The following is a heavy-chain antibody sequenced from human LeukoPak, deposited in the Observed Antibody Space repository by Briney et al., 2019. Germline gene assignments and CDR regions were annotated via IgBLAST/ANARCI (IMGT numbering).Heavy chain of an antibody. Sequence: GGSLRLSCAASGFTFRTYWMHWVRQAPGKGLIWVSRVSGDGRSTSYADSVKGRFTISRDNAKNTLYLQMHSLRAEDTAVYYCAAFYYDSAYWGQGTLVTVSS. CDR1: GFTFRTYW. CDR2: VSGDGRST. J-gene: IGHJ4*02. D-gene: IGHD3-10*01. V-gene: IGHV3-74*01. CDR3: AAFYYDSAY.